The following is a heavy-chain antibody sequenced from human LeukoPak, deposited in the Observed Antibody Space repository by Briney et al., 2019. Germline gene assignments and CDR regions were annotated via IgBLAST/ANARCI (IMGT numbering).Heavy chain of an antibody. CDR3: ARMSPYCSNGVCSWVDY. D-gene: IGHD2-8*01. CDR1: GFTFSSYA. Sequence: GGSLRLSCAASGFTFSSYAMHWVRQAPGKGLEYVSAISSNGGGTYYADSVKGRFTISRDNSKNTPYLQMGSLRAEDMAVYYCARMSPYCSNGVCSWVDYWGQGTLVTVSS. J-gene: IGHJ4*02. V-gene: IGHV3-64*02. CDR2: ISSNGGGT.